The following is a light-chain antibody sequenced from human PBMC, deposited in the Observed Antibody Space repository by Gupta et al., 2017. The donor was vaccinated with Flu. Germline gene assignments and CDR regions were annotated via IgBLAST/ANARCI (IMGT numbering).Light chain of an antibody. CDR2: GAS. CDR1: QSVRRSY. V-gene: IGKV3-20*01. CDR3: QQEGSSPRT. J-gene: IGKJ1*01. Sequence: IVLTQSPATLSFSPGERATLSCRAGQSVRRSYLAWYQQKPGQAPRLLISGASSRATGIPDRFSGSESGTEFTLTISRLEPEDFAVYYCQQEGSSPRTFGQGTKVEVK.